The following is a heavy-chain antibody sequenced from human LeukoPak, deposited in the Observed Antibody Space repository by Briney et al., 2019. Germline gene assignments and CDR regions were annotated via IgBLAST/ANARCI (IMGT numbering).Heavy chain of an antibody. V-gene: IGHV3-23*01. CDR2: ISGSGGST. D-gene: IGHD1-26*01. J-gene: IGHJ3*01. CDR1: GFTFSSYA. CDR3: AKVNSGIYLHDAFDV. Sequence: PGGSLRLSCAASGFTFSSYAMNWVRQAPGKGLEWVAVISGSGGSTYYADSVKGRFTISRDNPRNTLFLQMNSLRAEDTAIYYCAKVNSGIYLHDAFDVWGQGTMVTVFS.